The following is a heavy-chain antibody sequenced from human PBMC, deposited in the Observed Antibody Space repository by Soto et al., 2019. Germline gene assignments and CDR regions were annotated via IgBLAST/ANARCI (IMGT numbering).Heavy chain of an antibody. CDR1: GFRLSTYW. J-gene: IGHJ4*02. Sequence: PGGSLRLSCAGSGFRLSTYWMGWVRQAPGKRLEWVANIRQDGTERSYADSVKGRFAISRDNAKNSLYLQMDSLGVEDTAVYYCVRENYFDYWGQGTLVTVS. CDR3: VRENYFDY. V-gene: IGHV3-7*01. CDR2: IRQDGTER.